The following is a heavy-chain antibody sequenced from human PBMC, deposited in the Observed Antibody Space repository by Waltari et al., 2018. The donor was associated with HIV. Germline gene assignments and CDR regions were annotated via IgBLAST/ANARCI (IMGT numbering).Heavy chain of an antibody. Sequence: QLQLQESGPALVKPSETLSPPSTVPPGDLTPPYYWGWVRQFPGTGLEWIGSIYSNGVSHYAPSLKSRVALSVDMSKNQFSLTLTAVTAADTSRYFCVALRTVTGTIDKWGQGTLVTVS. V-gene: IGHV4-39*01. CDR3: VALRTVTGTIDK. CDR1: PGDLTPPYY. D-gene: IGHD6-19*01. CDR2: IYSNGVS. J-gene: IGHJ4*02.